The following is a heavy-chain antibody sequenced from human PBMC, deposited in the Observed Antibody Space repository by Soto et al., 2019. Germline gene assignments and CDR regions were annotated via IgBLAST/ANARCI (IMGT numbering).Heavy chain of an antibody. V-gene: IGHV3-21*01. CDR1: GFTFSSYS. CDR2: ISSSSSYI. D-gene: IGHD3-16*01. CDR3: ARDRLVGYFDY. Sequence: GGSLRLSCAASGFTFSSYSMNWVRQAPGKGLEWVSSISSSSSYIYYADSVKGRFTISRDNAKNSLYLQMNSLRAEDTAVYYCARDRLVGYFDYWGQGTLVTVSS. J-gene: IGHJ4*02.